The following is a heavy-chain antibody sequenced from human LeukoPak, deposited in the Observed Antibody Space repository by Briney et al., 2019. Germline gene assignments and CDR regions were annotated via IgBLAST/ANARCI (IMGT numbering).Heavy chain of an antibody. D-gene: IGHD1-26*01. CDR1: GDSVSSNSAA. CDR2: TYYRSKWYN. CDR3: ARAQAYSGRIFDY. V-gene: IGHV6-1*01. J-gene: IGHJ4*02. Sequence: SQTLSLTCAISGDSVSSNSAAWNWIRQSPSRDLECLGRTYYRSKWYNEYAVSVKSRITINPDTSKNQFSLQLNSVTPEDTAVYYCARAQAYSGRIFDYWGQGTLVTVSS.